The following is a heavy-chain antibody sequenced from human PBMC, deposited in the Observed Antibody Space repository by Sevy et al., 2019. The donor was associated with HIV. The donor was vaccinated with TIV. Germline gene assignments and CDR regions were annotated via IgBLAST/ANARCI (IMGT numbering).Heavy chain of an antibody. CDR3: ARTSDYYGSGSYRPRHRYFDL. CDR1: GFTFSSYW. J-gene: IGHJ2*01. CDR2: IKQDGSEK. Sequence: GGSLRLSCAASGFTFSSYWMSWVRQAPGKGLEWVANIKQDGSEKYYVDSVKGRFTISRDNAKNSLYLQMNSLRAEDTAVYYCARTSDYYGSGSYRPRHRYFDLWGRGTLVTVSS. V-gene: IGHV3-7*01. D-gene: IGHD3-10*01.